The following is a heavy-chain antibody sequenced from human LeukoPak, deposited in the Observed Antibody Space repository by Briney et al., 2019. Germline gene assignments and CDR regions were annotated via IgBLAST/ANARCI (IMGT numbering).Heavy chain of an antibody. D-gene: IGHD6-19*01. CDR3: AKEARYSSGCVDY. CDR1: GFTFSSYA. Sequence: GRSLRLSCAASGFTFSSYAMHWVRQAPGKGLEWMAVISKDGDNKFYGNSVKGRFTISRDNSKNTLYLQMNSLRAEDTAVYYCAKEARYSSGCVDYWGQGTQVTVSS. V-gene: IGHV3-30-3*01. CDR2: ISKDGDNK. J-gene: IGHJ4*02.